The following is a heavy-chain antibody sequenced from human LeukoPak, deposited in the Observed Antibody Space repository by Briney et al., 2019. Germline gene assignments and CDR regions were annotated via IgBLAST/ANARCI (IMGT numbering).Heavy chain of an antibody. CDR2: ISSSGSTI. Sequence: PGGSLRLSCAASGFTFSSYEMNWVRQAPGKGLEWVSYISSSGSTIYYADSVKGRFTISRDNAKNSLYLQMNSPRAEDTAVYYCARARSGSADYWGQGTLVTVSS. J-gene: IGHJ4*02. CDR1: GFTFSSYE. D-gene: IGHD3-10*01. CDR3: ARARSGSADY. V-gene: IGHV3-48*03.